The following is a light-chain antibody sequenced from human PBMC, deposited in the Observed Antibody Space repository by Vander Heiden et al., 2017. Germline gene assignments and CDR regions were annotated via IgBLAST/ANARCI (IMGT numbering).Light chain of an antibody. CDR2: DVT. V-gene: IGLV2-14*03. CDR3: SSYTTRGILI. Sequence: QSALTQPASVSGSPGQSITISCSGTSNDVGGYNHVSWYQQHPDKVPRLMMYDVTTRPSGISNRFSGSKSGNTASLTISGLQAEDEADYYCSSYTTRGILIFGGGTKLTVL. J-gene: IGLJ2*01. CDR1: SNDVGGYNH.